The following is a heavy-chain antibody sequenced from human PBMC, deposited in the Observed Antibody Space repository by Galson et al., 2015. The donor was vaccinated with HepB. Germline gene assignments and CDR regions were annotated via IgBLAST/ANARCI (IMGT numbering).Heavy chain of an antibody. CDR2: INWNSGSI. J-gene: IGHJ4*02. Sequence: SLRLSCAASGFTFDNYAMHWVRQAPGKGLEWVSPINWNSGSIAYADSVKGRFTISRDNAKNSLYLQMNSLRVEDTDLYYCAKGGPYSSIWPPHYWGQGTLVTVSS. V-gene: IGHV3-9*01. CDR1: GFTFDNYA. D-gene: IGHD6-13*01. CDR3: AKGGPYSSIWPPHY.